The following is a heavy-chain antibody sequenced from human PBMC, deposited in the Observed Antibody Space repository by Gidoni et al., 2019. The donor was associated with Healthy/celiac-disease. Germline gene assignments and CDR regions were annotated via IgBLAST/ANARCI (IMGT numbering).Heavy chain of an antibody. CDR1: GFTFSSYS. CDR3: ARDPQQQGAFDI. V-gene: IGHV3-48*01. D-gene: IGHD6-13*01. J-gene: IGHJ3*02. CDR2: ISSSSSTI. Sequence: EVQLVESGGGLVQPGGSLRLSCAASGFTFSSYSRNWVRQAPGKGLEWVSYISSSSSTIYYADSVKGRFTISRDNAKNSLYLQMNSLRAEDTAVYYCARDPQQQGAFDIWGQGTMVTVSS.